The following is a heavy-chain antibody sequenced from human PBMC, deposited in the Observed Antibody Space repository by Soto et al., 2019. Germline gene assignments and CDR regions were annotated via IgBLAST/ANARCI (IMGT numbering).Heavy chain of an antibody. Sequence: GGSLRLSCAASGFTFSSYAMSWVRQAPGKGLEWVSAISGSGGSTYYADSVKGRFTISRDSSKNTLYLQMNSLRAEDTAVYYCAKGPRRYCSSTSCYVSGKSGYYYMDVWGKGTTVTVSS. CDR1: GFTFSSYA. V-gene: IGHV3-23*01. CDR2: ISGSGGST. CDR3: AKGPRRYCSSTSCYVSGKSGYYYMDV. D-gene: IGHD2-2*01. J-gene: IGHJ6*03.